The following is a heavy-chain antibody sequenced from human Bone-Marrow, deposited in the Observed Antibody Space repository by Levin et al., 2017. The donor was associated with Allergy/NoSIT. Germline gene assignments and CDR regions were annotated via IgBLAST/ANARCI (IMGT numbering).Heavy chain of an antibody. CDR2: ITPMFSAT. CDR3: AKDTGANGGLHY. CDR1: GVALNSFV. Sequence: SVKVSCEASGVALNSFVISWVRRAPGQGLEWIGRITPMFSATTYAPKFQGRVSMTAEKSTTTAYMELSSLTSEDTAVYFCAKDTGANGGLHYWGQGSLVTVS. V-gene: IGHV1-69*06. D-gene: IGHD4-23*01. J-gene: IGHJ4*02.